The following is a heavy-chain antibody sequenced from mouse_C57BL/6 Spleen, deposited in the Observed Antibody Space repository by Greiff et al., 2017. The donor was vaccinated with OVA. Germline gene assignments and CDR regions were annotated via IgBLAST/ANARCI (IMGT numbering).Heavy chain of an antibody. J-gene: IGHJ2*01. CDR1: GYTFTSYW. CDR2: IDPSDSYT. CDR3: AIGASSGPFDD. V-gene: IGHV1-69*01. D-gene: IGHD3-2*02. Sequence: QVQLQQPGAELVMPGASVKLSCKASGYTFTSYWMHWVKQRPGQGLEWIGEIDPSDSYTNYNQKFKGKSTLTVDKSSSTAYMQLSSLTSEDSAVYYCAIGASSGPFDDWGQGTTLTVSS.